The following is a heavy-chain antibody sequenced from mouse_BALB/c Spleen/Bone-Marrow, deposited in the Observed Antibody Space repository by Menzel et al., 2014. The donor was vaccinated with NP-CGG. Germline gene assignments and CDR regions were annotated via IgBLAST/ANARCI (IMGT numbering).Heavy chain of an antibody. CDR3: TRQGFAC. CDR2: IDPANGNT. J-gene: IGHJ3*01. Sequence: EVQLQQSGAELVKPGASVKLSCTASGFNIKDTYMHWVKQRPEQGLEWIGRIDPANGNTKYDPKFQGKATITADTSSNTAYMQLSSLTSEDSAVYYCTRQGFACWGQGTLVTVSA. CDR1: GFNIKDTY. V-gene: IGHV14-3*02.